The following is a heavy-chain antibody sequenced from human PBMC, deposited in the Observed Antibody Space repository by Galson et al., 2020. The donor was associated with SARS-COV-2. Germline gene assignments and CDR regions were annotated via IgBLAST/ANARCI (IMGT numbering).Heavy chain of an antibody. Sequence: SVKVSCKASGGTFSSYAISWVRQAPGQGLEWMGGIIPIFGTANYAQKFQGRVTITADESTSTAYMELSSLRSEDTAVYYCARDRTLDYYGSGTSGMDVWGQGTTVPVSS. V-gene: IGHV1-69*13. CDR1: GGTFSSYA. D-gene: IGHD3-10*01. CDR2: IIPIFGTA. J-gene: IGHJ6*02. CDR3: ARDRTLDYYGSGTSGMDV.